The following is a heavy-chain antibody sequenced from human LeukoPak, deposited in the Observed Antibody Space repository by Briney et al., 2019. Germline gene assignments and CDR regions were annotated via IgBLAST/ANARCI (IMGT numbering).Heavy chain of an antibody. D-gene: IGHD3-22*01. CDR2: TAGSGISK. CDR3: ARLPTFYYDSSGYHYDY. Sequence: GGCLRLSCVASGFTFNIYAMSWVRQAPGRGLEWASSTAGSGISKDYADSVKGRFTISKDKSKNTLYLQMDNLRAEDTGVYFCARLPTFYYDSSGYHYDYWGQGTLVTVSS. CDR1: GFTFNIYA. V-gene: IGHV3-23*01. J-gene: IGHJ4*02.